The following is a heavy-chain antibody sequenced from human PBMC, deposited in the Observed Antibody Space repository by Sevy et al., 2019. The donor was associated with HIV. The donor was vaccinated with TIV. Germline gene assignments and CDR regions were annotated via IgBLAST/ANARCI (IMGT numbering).Heavy chain of an antibody. D-gene: IGHD2-15*01. Sequence: GPVKVSCKVSGYTFNTYRIHWVRQAPGQGLEWMGWVSPHNGDTNYAQRLQGRITMFTDSSTSTAYMELRNLRSDDTALYYCARAYCSGGRCYSLAYWGQGTLVTVSS. CDR1: GYTFNTYR. CDR3: ARAYCSGGRCYSLAY. J-gene: IGHJ4*02. CDR2: VSPHNGDT. V-gene: IGHV1-18*01.